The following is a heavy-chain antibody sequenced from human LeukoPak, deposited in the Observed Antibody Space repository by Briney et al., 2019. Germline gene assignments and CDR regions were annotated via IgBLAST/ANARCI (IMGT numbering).Heavy chain of an antibody. V-gene: IGHV4-31*03. CDR3: ARDHYGSGSYYFDY. CDR2: SYYSGST. D-gene: IGHD3-10*01. CDR1: GGSISGGGYY. J-gene: IGHJ4*02. Sequence: SETLSLTCTVSGGSISGGGYYWSWIRQHPGKGLEWIGSSYYSGSTFYNPSLKSRVTISVDTSKNQFSLNLSSVTAADTAVYYCARDHYGSGSYYFDYWGQGTLVTVSS.